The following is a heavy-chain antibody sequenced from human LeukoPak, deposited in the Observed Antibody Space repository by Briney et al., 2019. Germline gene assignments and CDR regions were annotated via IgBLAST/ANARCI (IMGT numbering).Heavy chain of an antibody. J-gene: IGHJ4*02. CDR1: GFTFDDYW. CDR2: INQDGSEK. Sequence: GGSLRLSCGASGFTFDDYWMSWVRQAPGQGLEWVANINQDGSEKYYLDSAKGRFTISRDNARNALYLQVNSLRAEDTAVYYCARGGTSGYSSTRHFWGGNYYFDYWGQGSLVTVSS. D-gene: IGHD2-2*01. V-gene: IGHV3-7*01. CDR3: ARGGTSGYSSTRHFWGGNYYFDY.